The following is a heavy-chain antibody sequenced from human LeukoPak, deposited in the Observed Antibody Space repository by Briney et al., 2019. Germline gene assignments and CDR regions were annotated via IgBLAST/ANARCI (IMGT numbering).Heavy chain of an antibody. CDR3: ANLPLPAVVGYYYYGFDV. CDR1: GFTFTSHA. D-gene: IGHD2-2*01. V-gene: IGHV3-23*01. Sequence: GGSLRLPCAASGFTFTSHAMTWVRQAPGKGLEWVSAISASGGSTYYADSVKGRFTISRHNSKSTLYLQMNSLRAEDTAVYYCANLPLPAVVGYYYYGFDVWGQGTTVTVSS. CDR2: ISASGGST. J-gene: IGHJ6*02.